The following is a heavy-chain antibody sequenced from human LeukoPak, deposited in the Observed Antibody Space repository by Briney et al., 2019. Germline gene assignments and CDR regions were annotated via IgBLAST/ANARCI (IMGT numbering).Heavy chain of an antibody. J-gene: IGHJ3*02. V-gene: IGHV1-2*02. CDR2: INPNSGGT. CDR3: ARESLEYSSSSDAFDI. CDR1: GYTFTGYY. D-gene: IGHD6-6*01. Sequence: GASVKVSCKASGYTFTGYYMHWVRQAPGQGLEWMGWINPNSGGTNYAQIFQGKVTLTRDTSISTAYMEVNRLRSDDTAVYYCARESLEYSSSSDAFDIWGQGTMVTVSS.